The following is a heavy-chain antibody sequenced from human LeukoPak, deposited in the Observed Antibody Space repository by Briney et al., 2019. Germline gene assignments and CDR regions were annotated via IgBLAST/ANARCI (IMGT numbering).Heavy chain of an antibody. J-gene: IGHJ4*02. CDR1: GYTLTELS. CDR2: FDPEDGET. Sequence: ASVKVSCKVSGYTLTELSMHWVRQAPGKGLEWMGGFDPEDGETIYAQKFQGRVTMTEDTSTGTAYIELSSLRSEDTAVYYCATGTLPRGVNFFDYWGQGTLVTVSS. D-gene: IGHD3-16*01. V-gene: IGHV1-24*01. CDR3: ATGTLPRGVNFFDY.